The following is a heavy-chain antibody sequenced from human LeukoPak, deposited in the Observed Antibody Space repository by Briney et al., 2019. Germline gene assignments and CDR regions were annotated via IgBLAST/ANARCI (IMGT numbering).Heavy chain of an antibody. J-gene: IGHJ4*02. Sequence: PGGSLRLSCAASGFTFSSYSMNWVRQAPGKGLEWVSSISSSSSYIYYADSVKGRFTISRDNAKNSLYLQMNSLRAEDTAVYYCAVMFGDYPIFDYWGQGTLVTVSS. V-gene: IGHV3-21*01. D-gene: IGHD3-10*02. CDR1: GFTFSSYS. CDR2: ISSSSSYI. CDR3: AVMFGDYPIFDY.